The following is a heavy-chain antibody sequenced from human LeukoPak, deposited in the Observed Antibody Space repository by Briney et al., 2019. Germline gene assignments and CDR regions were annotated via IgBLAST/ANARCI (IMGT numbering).Heavy chain of an antibody. CDR3: AKAMGATLFDY. Sequence: PGGSLRLSCAASGFTFSSYAMSWVRQAPGKGMEWVSGISGSGGSTYYADSVKGRFTISRDNSKNTLYLQMNSLRAGDTAVYYCAKAMGATLFDYWGQGTLVTVSS. J-gene: IGHJ4*02. D-gene: IGHD1-26*01. V-gene: IGHV3-23*01. CDR2: ISGSGGST. CDR1: GFTFSSYA.